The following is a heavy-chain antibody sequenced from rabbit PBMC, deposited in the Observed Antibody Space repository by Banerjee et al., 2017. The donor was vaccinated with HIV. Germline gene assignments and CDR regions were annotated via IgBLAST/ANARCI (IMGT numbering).Heavy chain of an antibody. J-gene: IGHJ4*01. CDR1: GIDFSSYYY. CDR3: ARAYDGSTYYFNL. Sequence: QEQLEESGGGLVKPGGTLTLTCKASGIDFSSYYYMCWVRQAPGKGLEWIACIYTDSGITYYASWARGRFTISKTLSTTVTLQMTSLTAADTATYFCARAYDGSTYYFNLWGPGTLVTVS. D-gene: IGHD4-2*01. V-gene: IGHV1S45*01. CDR2: IYTDSGIT.